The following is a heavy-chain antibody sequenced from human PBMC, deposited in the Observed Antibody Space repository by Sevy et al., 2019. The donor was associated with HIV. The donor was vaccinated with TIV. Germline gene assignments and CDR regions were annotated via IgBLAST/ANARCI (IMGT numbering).Heavy chain of an antibody. CDR3: ARDPLPHYYGSGSLFDY. Sequence: GGSLRLSCAASGFTFSSYWMHWVRQAPGKGLVWVSRINSDGSSTSYADSAKGRFTISRDNAKNTLYLQMNSLRAEDTAVYYCARDPLPHYYGSGSLFDYWGQGTLVTVSS. D-gene: IGHD3-10*01. CDR2: INSDGSST. CDR1: GFTFSSYW. J-gene: IGHJ4*02. V-gene: IGHV3-74*01.